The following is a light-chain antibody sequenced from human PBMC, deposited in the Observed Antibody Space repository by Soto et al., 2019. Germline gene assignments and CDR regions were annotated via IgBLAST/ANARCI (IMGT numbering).Light chain of an antibody. CDR1: QTISSW. CDR2: DAS. J-gene: IGKJ1*01. CDR3: QQYNSYWT. V-gene: IGKV1-5*01. Sequence: DIQMTQAPSTLSGPVGPRVPITCRASQTISSWLAWYQQKPGKAPKLLIYDASNLQTGVASRFSGGRSGTEFTLTISGLHPGDFATYYCQQYNSYWTFGPGTKVDIK.